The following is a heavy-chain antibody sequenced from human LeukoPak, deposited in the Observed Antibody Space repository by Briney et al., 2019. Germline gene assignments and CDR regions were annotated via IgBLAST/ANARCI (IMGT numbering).Heavy chain of an antibody. CDR3: ARGPTYGQAFDY. V-gene: IGHV3-7*01. J-gene: IGHJ4*02. CDR1: GFTFSSSW. D-gene: IGHD3-10*01. Sequence: GGSLRLSCAASGFTFSSSWMTWVRQVPGKGLEWVASIREDGSEKTSVDSVKGRFTISRDNAKNSVYLQMDSLRAEDTAVYYCARGPTYGQAFDYWGQGTLVSVSS. CDR2: IREDGSEK.